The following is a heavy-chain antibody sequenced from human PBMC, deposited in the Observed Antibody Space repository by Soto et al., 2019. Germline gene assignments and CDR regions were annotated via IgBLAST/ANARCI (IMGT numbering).Heavy chain of an antibody. Sequence: GGSLRLSCAASGFTFSSYGMHWVRQAPGKGLEWVAVISYDGSNKYYADSVKGRFTISRDNSKNTLYLQMNSLRAEDTAVYYCAKDLPLNYAILTGYYNPLLPVHYWGQGTLVTVSS. CDR3: AKDLPLNYAILTGYYNPLLPVHY. CDR1: GFTFSSYG. D-gene: IGHD3-9*01. J-gene: IGHJ4*02. CDR2: ISYDGSNK. V-gene: IGHV3-30*18.